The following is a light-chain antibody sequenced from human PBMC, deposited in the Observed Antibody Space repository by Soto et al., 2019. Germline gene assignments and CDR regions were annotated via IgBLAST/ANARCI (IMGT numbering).Light chain of an antibody. Sequence: DIQMTQSPSSLSASVGDTVTITCRASQHITNDCAWYQQKAGRAPKCLILLASRLQTGVASRFSGSGSGTEFTLTISSLQPEDFATYYCLHHNGYPPVFGQGTKVEIK. CDR1: QHITND. CDR3: LHHNGYPPV. J-gene: IGKJ2*01. V-gene: IGKV1-17*01. CDR2: LAS.